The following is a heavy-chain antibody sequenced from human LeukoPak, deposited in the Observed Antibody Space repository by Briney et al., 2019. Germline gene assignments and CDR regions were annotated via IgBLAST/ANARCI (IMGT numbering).Heavy chain of an antibody. V-gene: IGHV1-69*13. Sequence: ASVKVSCKASGGTFSSCAISWVRQAPGQGLEWTGDIIPMFGTADNAQKFQGRVTLTADESMSTAYMELSSLRSEDTAVYYCARAGLWFGELLSQYYYYYGMDVWGKGTTVTVSS. CDR1: GGTFSSCA. J-gene: IGHJ6*04. CDR2: IIPMFGTA. CDR3: ARAGLWFGELLSQYYYYYGMDV. D-gene: IGHD3-10*01.